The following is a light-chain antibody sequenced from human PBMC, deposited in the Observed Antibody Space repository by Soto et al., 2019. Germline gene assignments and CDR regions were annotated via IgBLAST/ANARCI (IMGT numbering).Light chain of an antibody. V-gene: IGLV2-11*01. CDR2: DVS. J-gene: IGLJ2*01. CDR1: SSDVGGYDY. Sequence: QSALTQPRSVSGSPGQSVTISCTGTSSDVGGYDYVSWHQEHPGKAPKLMIYDVSERPSGVPDRFSGSKSGNTATLTISGLQAEDEADYYCCAYAGSSPALFGGGTKLTVL. CDR3: CAYAGSSPAL.